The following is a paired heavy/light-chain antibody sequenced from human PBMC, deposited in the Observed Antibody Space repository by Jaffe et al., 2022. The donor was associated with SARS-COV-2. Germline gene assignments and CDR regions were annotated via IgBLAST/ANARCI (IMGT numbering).Light chain of an antibody. Sequence: DIVMTQSPDALAVSLGERATISCKSSRSLFSSSTNKNYIGWFQQKPGQPPKLIIFWASTRESGVPDRFSGTGSGTDFTLTISSLQAEDVAVYFCHQYYSGPITFGGGTKVEIK. CDR2: WAS. V-gene: IGKV4-1*01. CDR1: RSLFSSSTNKNY. CDR3: HQYYSGPIT. J-gene: IGKJ4*01.
Heavy chain of an antibody. Sequence: EVYLVESGGGLVQPGGSLRLSCATSGFDFSAYWMHWVRQAPGKGLEWVANINGDGRQEDYVASVKGRFTISRDNAKNSVYLQMNSLRAEDTGVYYCTGGRGWNMGDWGQGTLVTVSS. CDR1: GFDFSAYW. CDR3: TGGRGWNMGD. J-gene: IGHJ4*02. V-gene: IGHV3-7*04. D-gene: IGHD1-1*01. CDR2: INGDGRQE.